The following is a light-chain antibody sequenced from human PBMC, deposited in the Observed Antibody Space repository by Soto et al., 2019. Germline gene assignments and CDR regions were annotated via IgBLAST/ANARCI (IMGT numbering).Light chain of an antibody. J-gene: IGKJ1*01. Sequence: DIPMTQSPSTLSASVEDRVTISCRASQSVSWYLAWYQQKPGKAPKILIFDASRLGSGVPSRFSGSGSGTEFTLTISSLQPDDFATYYCQQYNSYSTWTFGQGAKVEI. CDR3: QQYNSYSTWT. CDR2: DAS. V-gene: IGKV1-5*01. CDR1: QSVSWY.